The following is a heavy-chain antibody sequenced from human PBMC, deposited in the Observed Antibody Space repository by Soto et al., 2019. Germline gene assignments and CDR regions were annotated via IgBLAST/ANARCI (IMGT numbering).Heavy chain of an antibody. Sequence: SETLSLTCTVPGGSISSYYWSWIRQPPGKGLEWIGYIYYSGSTNYNPSLKSRVTISVDTSKNQFSLKLSSVTAADTAVYYCARGVYGDYSYYGMDVWGQGTTVTVSS. CDR2: IYYSGST. CDR1: GGSISSYY. CDR3: ARGVYGDYSYYGMDV. V-gene: IGHV4-59*01. D-gene: IGHD4-17*01. J-gene: IGHJ6*02.